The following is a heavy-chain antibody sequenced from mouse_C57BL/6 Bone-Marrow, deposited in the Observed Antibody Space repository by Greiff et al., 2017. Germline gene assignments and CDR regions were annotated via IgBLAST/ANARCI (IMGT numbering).Heavy chain of an antibody. V-gene: IGHV2-2*01. CDR2: IWSGGGT. J-gene: IGHJ1*03. CDR1: GFSLTSYG. D-gene: IGHD1-1*01. CDR3: ASTYYCSSYYEDMDV. Sequence: QVQLQQSGPGLVQPSQSLSITCTVSGFSLTSYGVHWVRQSPGKGLEWLGVIWSGGGTDNNAAIISSLSISTDNSKCHVCFQMNSLLADDTTIYYYASTYYCSSYYEDMDVWGTGTTVTVSS.